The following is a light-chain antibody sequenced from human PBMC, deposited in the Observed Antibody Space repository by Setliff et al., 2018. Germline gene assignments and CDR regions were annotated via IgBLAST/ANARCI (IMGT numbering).Light chain of an antibody. CDR1: SGDVGGYDY. CDR3: CSYTGTSTPYV. Sequence: QSVLTQPASVSGSPGQSITISCTGTSGDVGGYDYVSWYQQHPGKAPKLMIYDVSNRPSRVSDRFSGSKSGNTASLTISGLQAEDEADYYCCSYTGTSTPYVFGTGTKVTVL. V-gene: IGLV2-14*01. J-gene: IGLJ1*01. CDR2: DVS.